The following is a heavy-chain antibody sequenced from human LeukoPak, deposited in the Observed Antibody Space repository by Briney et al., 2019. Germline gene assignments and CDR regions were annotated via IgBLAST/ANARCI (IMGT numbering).Heavy chain of an antibody. V-gene: IGHV3-15*01. Sequence: PGGSLRLSCAASGFTFSNAWMSWVRQAPGKGLEWVGRIKSKTDGGTTDYAAPVKGSFTISRDDSKNTLYLQMNSLKTEDTAVYYCTTDLSDWNYAGPISEQREFGYDYWGQGTLVTVSS. CDR3: TTDLSDWNYAGPISEQREFGYDY. CDR1: GFTFSNAW. D-gene: IGHD1-7*01. J-gene: IGHJ4*02. CDR2: IKSKTDGGTT.